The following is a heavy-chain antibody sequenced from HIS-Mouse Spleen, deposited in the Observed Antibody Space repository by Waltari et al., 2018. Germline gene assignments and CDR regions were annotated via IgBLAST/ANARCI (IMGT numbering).Heavy chain of an antibody. V-gene: IGHV3-53*01. D-gene: IGHD6-6*01. CDR3: ARDTVIAARSYGMDV. Sequence: EVQLVESGGGLIQPGGSLRLSCAASGFTVSSNYMSWVRQAPGKGLGWVSVIYSGGRRYYAESVKGRFTISRDNSKNPLYLQMNSLRAEDTAVYYCARDTVIAARSYGMDVWGQGTTVTVSS. CDR1: GFTVSSNY. J-gene: IGHJ6*02. CDR2: IYSGGRR.